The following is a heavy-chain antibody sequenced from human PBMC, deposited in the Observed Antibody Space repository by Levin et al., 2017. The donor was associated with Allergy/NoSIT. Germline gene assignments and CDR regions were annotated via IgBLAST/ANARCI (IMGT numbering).Heavy chain of an antibody. Sequence: PSETLSLTCTVSGGSISSYYWSWIRQPPGKGLEWIGYTYYSGSTNYNPSLKSRVTISADTSKNQFSLKLSSVTAADTAVYYCARHSHWNAHFDYWGQGTLVTVSS. V-gene: IGHV4-59*08. CDR1: GGSISSYY. D-gene: IGHD1-1*01. CDR3: ARHSHWNAHFDY. J-gene: IGHJ4*02. CDR2: TYYSGST.